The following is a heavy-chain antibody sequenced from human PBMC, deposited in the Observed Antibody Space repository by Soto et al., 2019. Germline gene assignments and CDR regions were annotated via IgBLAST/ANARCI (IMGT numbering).Heavy chain of an antibody. CDR2: ISYDGSNK. CDR1: GFTFSSYA. Sequence: HVQLVESGGGVVQPGRSLRLSCAASGFTFSSYAMHWVRQAPGKGLEWVAVISYDGSNKYYADSVKGRFTISRDNSKNTLYLQMNSLRAEDTAVYYCASYGWYDGYSVDYWGQGTLVTVSS. D-gene: IGHD5-18*01. CDR3: ASYGWYDGYSVDY. V-gene: IGHV3-30-3*01. J-gene: IGHJ4*02.